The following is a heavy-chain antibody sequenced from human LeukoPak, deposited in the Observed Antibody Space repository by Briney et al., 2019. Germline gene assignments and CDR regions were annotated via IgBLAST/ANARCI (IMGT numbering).Heavy chain of an antibody. CDR2: INPNSGGT. Sequence: ASVKVPCKASGYTFTGYYMHWVRQAPGQGLEWMGWINPNSGGTNYAQKFQGRVTMTRDTSISTAYMELSRLRSDDTAVYYCARVTVTTTDFDYWGQGTLVTVSS. V-gene: IGHV1-2*02. CDR1: GYTFTGYY. CDR3: ARVTVTTTDFDY. D-gene: IGHD4-17*01. J-gene: IGHJ4*02.